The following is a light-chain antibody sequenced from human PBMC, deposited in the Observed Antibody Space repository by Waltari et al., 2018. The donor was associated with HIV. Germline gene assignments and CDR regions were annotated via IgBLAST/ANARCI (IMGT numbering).Light chain of an antibody. V-gene: IGLV3-19*01. CDR1: SLRSYY. Sequence: SSELTQDPAVSVALGQTVRITCQGNSLRSYYASWYQQKPGQAPVLVIYGKNNRPARFQDRFSGDSSGNTASLTITGTQAEDEADYYCNSRDSSDTHVVFGGGTKLTVL. CDR2: GKN. CDR3: NSRDSSDTHVV. J-gene: IGLJ2*01.